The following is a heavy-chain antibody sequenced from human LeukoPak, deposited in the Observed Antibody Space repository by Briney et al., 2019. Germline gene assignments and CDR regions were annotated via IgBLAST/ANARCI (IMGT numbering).Heavy chain of an antibody. Sequence: AGGSLRLSCTVSGFTFSGYGMHWVRQAPGKGLEWVAVISYDGSEKNYADSVKGRFTISRDNSKNTLYLEINSLRDEDTAVYHCAKDSRREVTATGNWFDPWGQGTLVTVSS. D-gene: IGHD2-21*02. CDR2: ISYDGSEK. CDR1: GFTFSGYG. CDR3: AKDSRREVTATGNWFDP. V-gene: IGHV3-30*18. J-gene: IGHJ5*02.